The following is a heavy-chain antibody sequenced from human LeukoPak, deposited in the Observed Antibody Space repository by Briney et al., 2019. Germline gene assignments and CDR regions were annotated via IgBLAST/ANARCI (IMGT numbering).Heavy chain of an antibody. Sequence: GASVKVSCKASGYTFTGYYMHWVLQAPGQGLEWLGWINPNSGGTNYAQKFQGRVTMTRDTSISTAYMELSRLRSDDTAVYYCARATPLYSSSLPFDPWGQGTLVTVSS. CDR3: ARATPLYSSSLPFDP. CDR2: INPNSGGT. J-gene: IGHJ5*02. D-gene: IGHD6-6*01. V-gene: IGHV1-2*02. CDR1: GYTFTGYY.